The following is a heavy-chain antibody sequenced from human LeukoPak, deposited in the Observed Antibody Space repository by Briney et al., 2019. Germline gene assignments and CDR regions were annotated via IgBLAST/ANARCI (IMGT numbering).Heavy chain of an antibody. CDR2: IYYSGCT. J-gene: IGHJ4*02. D-gene: IGHD6-13*01. V-gene: IGHV4-31*03. Sequence: SETLSLTCTVSGGSISSGGYYWSWIRQHPGKGLEWIGYIYYSGCTYYNPSLKSRVTISVDTSKNQFSLKLSSVTAADTAVYYCARGWGKQQLVADYWGQGTLVTVSS. CDR1: GGSISSGGYY. CDR3: ARGWGKQQLVADY.